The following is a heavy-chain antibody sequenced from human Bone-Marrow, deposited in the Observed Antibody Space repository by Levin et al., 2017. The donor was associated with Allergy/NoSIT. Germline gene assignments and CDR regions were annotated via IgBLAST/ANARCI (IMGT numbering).Heavy chain of an antibody. V-gene: IGHV3-30*04. CDR2: ISYDGSNK. D-gene: IGHD6-19*01. CDR1: GFTFSSYA. J-gene: IGHJ4*02. Sequence: GGSLRLSCAASGFTFSSYAMHWVRQAPGKGLEWVAVISYDGSNKYYADSVKGRFTISRDNSKNTLYLQMNSLRAEDTAVYYCARDTAVAGKGLDYWGQGTLVTVSS. CDR3: ARDTAVAGKGLDY.